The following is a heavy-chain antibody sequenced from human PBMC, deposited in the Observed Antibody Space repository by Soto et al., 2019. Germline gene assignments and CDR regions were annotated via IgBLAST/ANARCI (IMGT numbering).Heavy chain of an antibody. Sequence: QVQLVQSGAEVRKPRASVTVSCRSSGDSFNDYYIHWVRQAPGQGFEWMGWINPNGGVTKYAQKFQGWVSMTRDTSIRTVYMQLSRLSSDDTAVYYCARESGGATATLDYYYFYMDVWGTGTTVTVSS. D-gene: IGHD5-12*01. V-gene: IGHV1-2*04. CDR2: INPNGGVT. CDR1: GDSFNDYY. J-gene: IGHJ6*03. CDR3: ARESGGATATLDYYYFYMDV.